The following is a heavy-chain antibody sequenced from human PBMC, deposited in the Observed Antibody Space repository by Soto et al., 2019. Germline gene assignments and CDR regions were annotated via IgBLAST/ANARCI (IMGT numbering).Heavy chain of an antibody. CDR1: GFSLSTSGVG. CDR2: IYWDDYK. V-gene: IGHV2-5*02. CDR3: VHKGGGDRILDY. D-gene: IGHD3-16*01. J-gene: IGHJ4*02. Sequence: QITLKESGPALVKPTQTLTLTCTFSGFSLSTSGVGVGWIRQPPGEALEWLALIYWDDYKHFSPSLESRLTIPKDTSKNQVVLTMPNMDPVDTATYYCVHKGGGDRILDYWGQGTLVTVSS.